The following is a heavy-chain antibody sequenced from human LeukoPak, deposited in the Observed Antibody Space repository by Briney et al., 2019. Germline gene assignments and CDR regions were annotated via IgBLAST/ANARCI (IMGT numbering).Heavy chain of an antibody. D-gene: IGHD3-16*01. J-gene: IGHJ4*02. V-gene: IGHV3-48*02. Sequence: GESLRLSCAASGFTFSSYTMNWVRQAPGKGLEWVSYVGRTNSPTYYADSVKGRFTISRDNAKNSLYLQMNSLRDEDTAMYYCARDDHWAFDYWGQGTLVTVSS. CDR3: ARDDHWAFDY. CDR2: VGRTNSPT. CDR1: GFTFSSYT.